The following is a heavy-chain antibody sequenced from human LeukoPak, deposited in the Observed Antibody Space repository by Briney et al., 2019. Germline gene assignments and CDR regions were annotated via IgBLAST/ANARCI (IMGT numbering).Heavy chain of an antibody. CDR3: TRDITIFGFDY. V-gene: IGHV3-48*04. CDR1: GFTFDDYT. J-gene: IGHJ4*02. CDR2: ISTSGSTI. Sequence: GGSLRLSCAASGFTFDDYTMHWVRQALGKGLEWVSYISTSGSTIYYADSVKGRFTISRDNVKKSLYLQMSGLKTEDTAVYYCTRDITIFGFDYWGQGTLVTVSS. D-gene: IGHD3-3*01.